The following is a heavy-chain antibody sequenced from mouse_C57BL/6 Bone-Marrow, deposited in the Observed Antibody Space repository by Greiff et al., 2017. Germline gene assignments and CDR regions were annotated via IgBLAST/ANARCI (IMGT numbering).Heavy chain of an antibody. J-gene: IGHJ3*01. D-gene: IGHD3-2*02. V-gene: IGHV1-69*01. CDR1: GYTFTSYW. Sequence: VKLQQPGAELVMPGASVKLSCKASGYTFTSYWMHWVKQRSGQGLEWIGEIDPSDSYTNYNQKFKGKSTLTVDKSSSTAYMQLSSLTSEDSAVYYCARRSAQATSFAYWDQGTLVTVSA. CDR2: IDPSDSYT. CDR3: ARRSAQATSFAY.